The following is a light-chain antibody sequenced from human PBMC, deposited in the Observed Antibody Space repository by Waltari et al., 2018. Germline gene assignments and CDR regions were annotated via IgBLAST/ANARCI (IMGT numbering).Light chain of an antibody. CDR1: TSDVGGSNY. J-gene: IGLJ2*01. V-gene: IGLV2-14*03. CDR3: NSYTSSSTLI. Sequence: QSALTQPASVSGSPGQSITISFTGTTSDVGGSNYVSWYQQPPGKAPKLMIYDVSKRRSGVSNRFSGSKSGSTASLTISGLQAEDEADYYCNSYTSSSTLIFGGGTKLTVL. CDR2: DVS.